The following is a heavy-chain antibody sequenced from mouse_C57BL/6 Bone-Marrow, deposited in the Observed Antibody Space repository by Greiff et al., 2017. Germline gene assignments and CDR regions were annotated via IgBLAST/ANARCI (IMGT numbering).Heavy chain of an antibody. CDR3: AEYSNGDD. J-gene: IGHJ2*01. CDR1: GYTFTSYW. V-gene: IGHV1-7*01. D-gene: IGHD2-5*01. CDR2: INPSSGYT. Sequence: VQRVESGAELAKPGASVKLSCKASGYTFTSYWMHWVKQRPGQGLEWIGYINPSSGYTKYNQKFKDKATLTADKSSSTAYMQLSSLTYEDSSVYCGAEYSNGDDWGQGTTLTVYS.